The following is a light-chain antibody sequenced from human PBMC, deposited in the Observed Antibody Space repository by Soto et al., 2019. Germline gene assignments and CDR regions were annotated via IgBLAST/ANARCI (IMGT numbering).Light chain of an antibody. CDR3: QQYSTNLGT. CDR1: QSVSSW. V-gene: IGKV1-5*01. Sequence: DIQMTQSPSTLSASVGDRVNITCRASQSVSSWLAWYQQKPGKAPKLLIYDASSVESGVPSRFGGSGSGTAFTLTISSLQPDDFATYYCQQYSTNLGTFGQGTKLEIK. J-gene: IGKJ2*01. CDR2: DAS.